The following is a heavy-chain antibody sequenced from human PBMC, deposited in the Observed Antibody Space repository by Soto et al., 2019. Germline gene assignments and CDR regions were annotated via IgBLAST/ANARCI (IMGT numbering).Heavy chain of an antibody. J-gene: IGHJ5*02. CDR3: ARDYDFWSGRPDIRPPSDP. D-gene: IGHD3-3*01. V-gene: IGHV1-18*01. CDR2: ISAYNGNT. Sequence: QVPLVQSGAEVKKPGASVKVSCKASGYTFTSYGISWVRQAPGQGLEWMGWISAYNGNTNYAQKLQGRVTMTTDTSTSTAYMELRSLRSDDTAVYYCARDYDFWSGRPDIRPPSDPWGQGTLVTVSS. CDR1: GYTFTSYG.